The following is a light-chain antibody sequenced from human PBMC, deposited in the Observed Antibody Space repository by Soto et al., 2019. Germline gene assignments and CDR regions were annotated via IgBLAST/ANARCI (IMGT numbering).Light chain of an antibody. CDR2: KAS. J-gene: IGKJ4*01. Sequence: DIQMTQSPSTLSASVGDRVTIACRASQSISTWLAWYQQKPGKAPKLLIYKASILESGVPSRFSGSGSATEFTLTISSLQPEDFASYYCQQYENFPLTFGGGTKVEIK. V-gene: IGKV1-5*03. CDR1: QSISTW. CDR3: QQYENFPLT.